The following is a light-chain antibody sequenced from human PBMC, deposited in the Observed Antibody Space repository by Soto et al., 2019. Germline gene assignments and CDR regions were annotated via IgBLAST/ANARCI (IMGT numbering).Light chain of an antibody. Sequence: QSALTQPAPVSGSPGQSITIACTGTSSDIGGYNFVFWYQQHPGKAPKLLIYDVGNRPSGVSNRFSGSKSGNTASLTISGLQAEDEAHYYCNSYRTVSTYVFGTGTKLTVL. J-gene: IGLJ1*01. CDR1: SSDIGGYNF. CDR3: NSYRTVSTYV. CDR2: DVG. V-gene: IGLV2-14*01.